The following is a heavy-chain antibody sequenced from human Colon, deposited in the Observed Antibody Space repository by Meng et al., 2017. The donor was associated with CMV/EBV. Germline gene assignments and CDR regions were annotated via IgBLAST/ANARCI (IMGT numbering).Heavy chain of an antibody. J-gene: IGHJ4*02. CDR2: IDHTGST. CDR3: ARGGGTPIRGVLPFDF. D-gene: IGHD3-10*01. V-gene: IGHV4-34*01. Sequence: QGQLQLWRAGLFKPSETLSLTCALYGGSFSPYYWSWIRQSPGKGLEWIAEIDHTGSTNYNPSLKSRVTISIDTSNSHFSLNLTSATAADTAVYYCARGGGTPIRGVLPFDFRGQGTLVTVFS. CDR1: GGSFSPYY.